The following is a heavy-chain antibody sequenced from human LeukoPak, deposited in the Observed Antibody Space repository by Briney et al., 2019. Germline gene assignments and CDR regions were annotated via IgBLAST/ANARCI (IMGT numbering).Heavy chain of an antibody. Sequence: PGGSLRLSCAASGFTFSSYGMSWVRQAPGKGLEWVSSISSSSSYIYYADSVKGRFTISRDNAKNSLYLQMNSLRAEDTAVYYCARARDWGHAFDIWGQGTMVTVSS. CDR1: GFTFSSYG. CDR2: ISSSSSYI. D-gene: IGHD7-27*01. V-gene: IGHV3-21*01. CDR3: ARARDWGHAFDI. J-gene: IGHJ3*02.